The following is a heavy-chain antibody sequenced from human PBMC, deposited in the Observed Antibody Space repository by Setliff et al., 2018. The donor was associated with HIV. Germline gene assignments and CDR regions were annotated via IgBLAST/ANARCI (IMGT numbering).Heavy chain of an antibody. CDR2: IRGSGSGDTT. CDR1: GFIFSSYA. CDR3: ARYYYDHLGYMSYADWYFNL. V-gene: IGHV3-23*01. J-gene: IGHJ2*01. Sequence: GGSLRLSCAASGFIFSSYAMTWVRQAPGKGLEWVSTIRGSGSGDTTHYADFVKGRFTISRDNSKNTVYLQMNSLRAEDMAVYYCARYYYDHLGYMSYADWYFNLWGPGTLVTVSS. D-gene: IGHD3-22*01.